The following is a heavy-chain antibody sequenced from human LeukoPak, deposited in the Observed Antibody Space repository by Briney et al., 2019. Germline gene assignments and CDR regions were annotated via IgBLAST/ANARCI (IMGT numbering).Heavy chain of an antibody. CDR2: MNPNSGNT. D-gene: IGHD4-17*01. Sequence: GASVTVSSKASGYTFTSYDINWVRQATGQGLEWMGWMNPNSGNTGYAQKFQGRVTMTRNTSISTAYMELSSLRSEDTAVYYCARVGGDTVTNRYWGQGTLVTVSS. CDR1: GYTFTSYD. CDR3: ARVGGDTVTNRY. J-gene: IGHJ4*02. V-gene: IGHV1-8*01.